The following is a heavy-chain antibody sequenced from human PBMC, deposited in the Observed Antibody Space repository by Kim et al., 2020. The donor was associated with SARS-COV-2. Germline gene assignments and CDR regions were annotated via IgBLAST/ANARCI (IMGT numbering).Heavy chain of an antibody. J-gene: IGHJ4*02. CDR3: ARHGYSGSYYLAY. Sequence: SNPSITSRVTTSGDPSKNQFSLKLSTVTAADTAVYYCARHGYSGSYYLAYWGQGTLVTVSS. D-gene: IGHD1-26*01. V-gene: IGHV4-59*08.